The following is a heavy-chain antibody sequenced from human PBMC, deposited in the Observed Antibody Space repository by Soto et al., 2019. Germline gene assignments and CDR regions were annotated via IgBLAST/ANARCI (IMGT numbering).Heavy chain of an antibody. CDR3: AREVLETTVDYYFDY. Sequence: TLSLTCTVSGVSINSADFYWSWIRQAPGKGLEWIGYIYHTVSSQHHPSLRGRVDISMDTSKNQFSLELRSVTAAETAMYYCAREVLETTVDYYFDYWGQGGMVTGSS. CDR2: IYHTVSS. CDR1: GVSINSADFY. D-gene: IGHD4-17*01. V-gene: IGHV4-30-4*01. J-gene: IGHJ4*02.